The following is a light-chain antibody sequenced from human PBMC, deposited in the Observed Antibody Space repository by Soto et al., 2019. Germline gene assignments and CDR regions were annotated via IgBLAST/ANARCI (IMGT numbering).Light chain of an antibody. Sequence: IVLTQSPATLSLSPGERATLSCRASQSISSNLAWYQHKPGQAPRLLIYDASHRATGIPARFSGSGSGTDFTLTISSLEPEDFAVYYCQQFSSYPLTFGGGTKVEIK. CDR2: DAS. CDR3: QQFSSYPLT. J-gene: IGKJ4*01. CDR1: QSISSN. V-gene: IGKV3-11*01.